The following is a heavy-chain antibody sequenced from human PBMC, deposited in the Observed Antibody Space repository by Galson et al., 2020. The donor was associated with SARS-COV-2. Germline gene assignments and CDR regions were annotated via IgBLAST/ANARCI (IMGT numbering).Heavy chain of an antibody. D-gene: IGHD2-15*01. CDR3: ANDSVVVVAPTPLRADY. CDR2: IYHRGST. V-gene: IGHV4-38-2*02. CDR1: GYTISSSYF. Sequence: SETLSLTCTASGYTISSSYFWGWIRPPPEKGLAWIGSIYHRGSTYYNPALKSRVTISVDTSKNQFSLKLSSVTAADTAVYYCANDSVVVVAPTPLRADYWGQGTLVTVSS. J-gene: IGHJ4*02.